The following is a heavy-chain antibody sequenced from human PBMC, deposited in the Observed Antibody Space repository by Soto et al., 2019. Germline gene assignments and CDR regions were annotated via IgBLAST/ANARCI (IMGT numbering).Heavy chain of an antibody. CDR1: GYTFTSYG. J-gene: IGHJ4*02. CDR2: ISAYNGNT. Sequence: QVQLVQSGAEVKKPGASVKVSCKASGYTFTSYGISWVRQAPGQGLEWMGWISAYNGNTNYEQKLQGRVTMTTDTSTSTAYMELSSLRSGDTAVYYCARGQVYDYVWGGYRYYYFDYWGQGTLVTVSS. V-gene: IGHV1-18*01. CDR3: ARGQVYDYVWGGYRYYYFDY. D-gene: IGHD3-16*02.